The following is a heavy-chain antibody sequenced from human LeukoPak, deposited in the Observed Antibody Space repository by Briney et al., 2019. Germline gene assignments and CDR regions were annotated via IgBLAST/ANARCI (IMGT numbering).Heavy chain of an antibody. J-gene: IGHJ4*02. V-gene: IGHV4-59*01. Sequence: SETLSLTCTVSGGSISSYYWSWIRQPPGKGLEWIGYIYYSGRTNYNPSLKSRVTISVDTSKNQFSLKLSSVTAADTAVYYCAXXXGXSSSSNFFDYWGQGTLVTVSS. D-gene: IGHD6-6*01. CDR3: AXXXGXSSSSNFFDY. CDR2: IYYSGRT. CDR1: GGSISSYY.